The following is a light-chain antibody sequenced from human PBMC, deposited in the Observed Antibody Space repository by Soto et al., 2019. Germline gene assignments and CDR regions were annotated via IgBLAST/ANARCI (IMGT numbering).Light chain of an antibody. V-gene: IGLV2-14*01. J-gene: IGLJ3*02. CDR3: SSYTSSSTLV. CDR1: SSDVGGYNY. Sequence: QSALTQPASVSGSPGQSITISCTGTSSDVGGYNYVSWYQQHPGKAPKLMIYDVSNRPSGVSNLFSGSKSGNTASLTISGLQAEDDADYYCSSYTSSSTLVFGGGTKLTVL. CDR2: DVS.